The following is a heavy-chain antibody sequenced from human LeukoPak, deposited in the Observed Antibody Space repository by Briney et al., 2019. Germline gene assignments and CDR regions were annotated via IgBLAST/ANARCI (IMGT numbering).Heavy chain of an antibody. D-gene: IGHD3-10*01. CDR2: IYWNDDK. J-gene: IGHJ4*02. CDR3: AHSEALWFGELSLDY. CDR1: GFSLSTSGVG. Sequence: SGPTLVNPTQTLTLTCTFSGFSLSTSGVGVGWIRQPPGKALEWLALIYWNDDKRYSPSLKSRLTITKDTPKNQVVLTMTNMDPVDTATYYCAHSEALWFGELSLDYWGQGTLVTVSS. V-gene: IGHV2-5*01.